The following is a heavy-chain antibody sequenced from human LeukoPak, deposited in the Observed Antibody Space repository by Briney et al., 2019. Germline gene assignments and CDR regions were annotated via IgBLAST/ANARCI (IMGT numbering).Heavy chain of an antibody. J-gene: IGHJ4*02. Sequence: PGGSLRLSCAASGFTFSSYSMNWVRQAPGKGLEWVSSISSDSSYISYADSVKGRFTISRDNAKNSLYLQMNSLRAEDTAVYFCVRGFVAVTTWRDWGDYWGQGTLVTVSS. CDR3: VRGFVAVTTWRDWGDY. CDR1: GFTFSSYS. CDR2: ISSDSSYI. D-gene: IGHD4-17*01. V-gene: IGHV3-21*01.